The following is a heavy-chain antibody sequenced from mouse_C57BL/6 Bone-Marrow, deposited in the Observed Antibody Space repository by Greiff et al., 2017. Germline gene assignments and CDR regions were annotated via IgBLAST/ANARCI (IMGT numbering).Heavy chain of an antibody. V-gene: IGHV2-9-1*01. CDR1: GFSLTSYA. CDR3: ARNFDYYAMDY. J-gene: IGHJ4*01. Sequence: VKLVESGPGLVAPSQSLSITCTVSGFSLTSYAISWVRQPPGKGLEWLGVIWTGGGTNYNSALKSRLSISKENSKRQAVFKMNSLQTYETARYYSARNFDYYAMDYWGQGTSVTVSS. CDR2: IWTGGGT.